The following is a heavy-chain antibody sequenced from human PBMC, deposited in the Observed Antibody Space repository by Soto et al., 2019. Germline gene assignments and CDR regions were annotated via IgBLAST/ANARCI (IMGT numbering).Heavy chain of an antibody. CDR2: IIPFHGVT. CDR1: GGTFSPYT. D-gene: IGHD3-10*01. V-gene: IGHV1-69*08. Sequence: QVQLVQSGAEVKKPGSSVKVSCTASGGTFSPYTINWVRQAPGQGLEWMGRIIPFHGVTNYAQKFRARVKITADKSTSTAYMELSGLRFEDTAMYYCTRDWEITVSTWSFGGFWGRGTLVTVSS. CDR3: TRDWEITVSTWSFGGF. J-gene: IGHJ4*02.